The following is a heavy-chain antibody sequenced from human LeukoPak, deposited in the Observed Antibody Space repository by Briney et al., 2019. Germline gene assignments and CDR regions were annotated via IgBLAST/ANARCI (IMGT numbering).Heavy chain of an antibody. CDR3: ARGLDGDYEAAGYYFDY. J-gene: IGHJ4*02. CDR1: GGSFSGYY. V-gene: IGHV4-34*01. CDR2: INHSGTT. D-gene: IGHD4-17*01. Sequence: SETLSLTCAVYGGSFSGYYWSWIRQPPGKGLEWIGEINHSGTTNYNPSLKSRVTISVDTSKNQFSLKQSSVTAADTAVYYCARGLDGDYEAAGYYFDYWGQGTLVTVSS.